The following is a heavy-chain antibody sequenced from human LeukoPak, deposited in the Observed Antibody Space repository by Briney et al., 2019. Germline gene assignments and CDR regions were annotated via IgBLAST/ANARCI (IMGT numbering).Heavy chain of an antibody. CDR1: GGTFSSYA. Sequence: SVKVSCKASGGTFSSYAISWVRQAPGQGLEWMGGIIPIFGTANYAQKFQGRVTITADESTSTASMELSSLRSEDTAVYYCARDRLETGTTDYWGQGTLVTVSS. D-gene: IGHD1-7*01. CDR2: IIPIFGTA. V-gene: IGHV1-69*13. CDR3: ARDRLETGTTDY. J-gene: IGHJ4*02.